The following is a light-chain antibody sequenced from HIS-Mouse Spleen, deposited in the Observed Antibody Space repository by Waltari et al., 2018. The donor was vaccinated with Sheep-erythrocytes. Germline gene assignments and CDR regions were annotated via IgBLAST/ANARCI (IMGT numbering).Light chain of an antibody. J-gene: IGLJ3*02. CDR1: SSDVGGYNY. Sequence: QSALTQPPSASGSPGQSVTISCTGTSSDVGGYNYVPWYQQHPGKAPKLMIYEVSQRPSGVPDRFSGSKAGNTASLTVSGLQAEDEADYYCSSYAGSNNWVFGGGTK. V-gene: IGLV2-8*01. CDR2: EVS. CDR3: SSYAGSNNWV.